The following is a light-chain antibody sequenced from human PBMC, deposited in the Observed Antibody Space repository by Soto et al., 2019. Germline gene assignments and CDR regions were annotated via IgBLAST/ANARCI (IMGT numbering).Light chain of an antibody. CDR2: DAS. Sequence: DVQLAQSPSTLPASVGDRVTITCRASQNIDSRLAWYQQKPGKAPKLLVYDASILERGVTSTFSGSGSGTDFTLTISSLQPEDFATYYCQQYENLPTFGQGTRLEIK. V-gene: IGKV1-5*01. J-gene: IGKJ5*01. CDR1: QNIDSR. CDR3: QQYENLPT.